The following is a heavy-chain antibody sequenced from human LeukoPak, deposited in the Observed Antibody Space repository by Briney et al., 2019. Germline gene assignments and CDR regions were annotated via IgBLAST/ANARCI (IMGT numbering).Heavy chain of an antibody. J-gene: IGHJ6*03. CDR3: AREGRFRLTNTDGARFWNGPPGHYYYMDV. CDR2: INHSGST. CDR1: GGSFSGYY. V-gene: IGHV4-34*01. Sequence: SETLSLTCAVYGGSFSGYYWSWIRQPSGKGLEWIGEINHSGSTNYNPSLKSRVTISVDTSKNQFSLKLSSVTAADTAVYYCAREGRFRLTNTDGARFWNGPPGHYYYMDVWGKGTTVTVSS. D-gene: IGHD1-1*01.